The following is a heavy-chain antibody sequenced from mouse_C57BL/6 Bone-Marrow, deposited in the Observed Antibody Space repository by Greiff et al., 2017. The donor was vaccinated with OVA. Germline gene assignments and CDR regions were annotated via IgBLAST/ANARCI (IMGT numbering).Heavy chain of an antibody. CDR1: GYAFSSSW. CDR2: IYPGDGDT. CDR3: ARSGRFAY. J-gene: IGHJ3*01. D-gene: IGHD3-1*01. V-gene: IGHV1-82*01. Sequence: QVQLQQSGPELVKPGASVKISCKASGYAFSSSWMNWVKQRPGKGLEWIGRIYPGDGDTNYNGKFKDKATLTADKSSSTAYMQLSSLTSEDSAVYFCARSGRFAYWGQGTLVTVSA.